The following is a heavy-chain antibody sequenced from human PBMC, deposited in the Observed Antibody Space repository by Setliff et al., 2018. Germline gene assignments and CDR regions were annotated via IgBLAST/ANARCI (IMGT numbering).Heavy chain of an antibody. Sequence: SETLSLTCTVSGDPMSSRRYYWAWIRQPAGKGLEWIGQIYTSWSTNYNPSLKSRVTIXXXTSNXXXXXXXSSVTAADTAVYYCARMSGFQYMDVWGKGTTVTVSS. J-gene: IGHJ6*03. CDR1: GDPMSSRRYY. CDR2: IYTSWST. CDR3: ARMSGFQYMDV. D-gene: IGHD3-3*01. V-gene: IGHV4-61*09.